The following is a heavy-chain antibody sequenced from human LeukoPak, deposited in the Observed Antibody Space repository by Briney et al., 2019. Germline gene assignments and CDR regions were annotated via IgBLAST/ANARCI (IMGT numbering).Heavy chain of an antibody. CDR1: GFTFSSYA. Sequence: PGGSLRLSCAASGFTFSSYAMSWVRQAPGKGLEWVSSIRSSSVSTYYADSVKGRFTISRDNSKNTLYLQVNSLRPEDTAVYYCAKVYYHGSGTRYFDYWGQGTLVTVSS. CDR2: IRSSSVST. J-gene: IGHJ4*02. CDR3: AKVYYHGSGTRYFDY. V-gene: IGHV3-23*01. D-gene: IGHD3-10*01.